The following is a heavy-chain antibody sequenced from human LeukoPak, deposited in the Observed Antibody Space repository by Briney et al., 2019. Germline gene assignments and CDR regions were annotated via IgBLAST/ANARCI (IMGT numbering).Heavy chain of an antibody. Sequence: GGSLRLSCAASGFTFSPYTMHWFRQPPGKGLEWVSYINTGSTTIYYADSVKGRFTIPRDNAKNSLYLHMNSLRAEDTAVYYCARDSSVCEFDVWGQGTMVTVSS. CDR2: INTGSTTI. J-gene: IGHJ3*01. CDR3: ARDSSVCEFDV. V-gene: IGHV3-48*01. D-gene: IGHD6-6*01. CDR1: GFTFSPYT.